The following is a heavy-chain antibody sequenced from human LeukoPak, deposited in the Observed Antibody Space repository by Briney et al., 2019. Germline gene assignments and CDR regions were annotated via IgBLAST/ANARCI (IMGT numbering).Heavy chain of an antibody. J-gene: IGHJ2*01. Sequence: PSETLSLTCTVSGGSISSYYWSWIRQPAGKGLEWIGRIYTSGSTNYNPPLKSRVTISVDTSKNQFSLKLTSVTAADTAVYYCARVYYSNSYDYWYFDLWGRGTLVTVSS. D-gene: IGHD6-13*01. CDR2: IYTSGST. V-gene: IGHV4-4*07. CDR3: ARVYYSNSYDYWYFDL. CDR1: GGSISSYY.